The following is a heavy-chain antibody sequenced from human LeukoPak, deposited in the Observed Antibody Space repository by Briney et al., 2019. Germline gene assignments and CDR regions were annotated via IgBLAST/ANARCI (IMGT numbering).Heavy chain of an antibody. CDR1: GYSFTSYW. Sequence: GESLKISCQGSGYSFTSYWIGWVRQMPGKGLEWMGIIYPGDSDTRYSPSFQGQVTISADKSISTAYLQWSSLKASDTAMYYCARLSRNRDGYKNLDYWGQGTLVTVSS. J-gene: IGHJ4*02. CDR3: ARLSRNRDGYKNLDY. D-gene: IGHD5-24*01. CDR2: IYPGDSDT. V-gene: IGHV5-51*01.